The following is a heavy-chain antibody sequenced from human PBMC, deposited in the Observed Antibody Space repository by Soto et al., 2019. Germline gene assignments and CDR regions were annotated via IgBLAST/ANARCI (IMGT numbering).Heavy chain of an antibody. D-gene: IGHD6-19*01. J-gene: IGHJ6*02. Sequence: SGGSLRLSCSASGFTFSNFAMHWVRQAPGKGLEYVSAISDNGRSTYYADSVKGRFTISRDNSKNTLYLQMSSLRAEDTAVYYCVKRIAVFGMDVWGQGTTVTVSS. CDR2: ISDNGRST. CDR3: VKRIAVFGMDV. V-gene: IGHV3-64D*06. CDR1: GFTFSNFA.